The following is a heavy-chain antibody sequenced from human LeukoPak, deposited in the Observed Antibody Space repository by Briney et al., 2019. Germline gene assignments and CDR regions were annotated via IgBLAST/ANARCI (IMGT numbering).Heavy chain of an antibody. CDR2: INPNSGGT. CDR1: GYTFTGYY. CDR3: ARDLEAVAGNGY. V-gene: IGHV1-2*06. Sequence: ASVKVSCKASGYTFTGYYMHWVRQAPGQGLEWMGRINPNSGGTNYAQKFQGRVTMTRDTSISTAYMELSRLRSDDTAVYYCARDLEAVAGNGYWGQGTLVTVSS. J-gene: IGHJ4*02. D-gene: IGHD6-19*01.